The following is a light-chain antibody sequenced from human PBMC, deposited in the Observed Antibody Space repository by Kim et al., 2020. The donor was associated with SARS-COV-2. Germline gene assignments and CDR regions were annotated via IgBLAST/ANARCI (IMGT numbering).Light chain of an antibody. V-gene: IGLV3-1*01. CDR1: KLGDKY. J-gene: IGLJ2*01. Sequence: VSPGQTASITCAGDKLGDKYACWYQQKPGQSPVLVISQDSKRPSGIPERFSGSNSGNTATLTISGTQAMDEADYYCQAWDSSTVVFGGGTQLTVL. CDR3: QAWDSSTVV. CDR2: QDS.